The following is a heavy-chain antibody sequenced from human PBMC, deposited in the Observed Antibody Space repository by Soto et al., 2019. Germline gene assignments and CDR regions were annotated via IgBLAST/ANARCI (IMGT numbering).Heavy chain of an antibody. Sequence: GESLKXSCKGSGYSFTSYWIGWVRQMPGKGLEWMGIIYPGDSDTRYSPSFQGQVTISADKSISTAYLQWSSLKASDTAMYYCARTAAAGKYYYGVDVWGQGTTVTVSS. CDR3: ARTAAAGKYYYGVDV. V-gene: IGHV5-51*01. CDR1: GYSFTSYW. D-gene: IGHD6-13*01. CDR2: IYPGDSDT. J-gene: IGHJ6*02.